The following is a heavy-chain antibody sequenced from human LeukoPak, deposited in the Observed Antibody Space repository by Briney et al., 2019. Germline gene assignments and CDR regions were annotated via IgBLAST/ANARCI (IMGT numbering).Heavy chain of an antibody. Sequence: GGSLRLSCAASGFTFSSYAMHWVRQAPGKGLEWVAVISYDGSNKYYADSVKGRFTISGDNSKNTLYLQMNSLRAEDTAVYYCARDGGYSYGYFDYWGQGTLVTVSS. D-gene: IGHD5-18*01. V-gene: IGHV3-30*04. CDR1: GFTFSSYA. CDR3: ARDGGYSYGYFDY. J-gene: IGHJ4*02. CDR2: ISYDGSNK.